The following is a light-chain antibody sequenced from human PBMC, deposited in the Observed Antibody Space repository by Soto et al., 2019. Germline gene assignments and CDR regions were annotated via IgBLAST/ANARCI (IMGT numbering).Light chain of an antibody. J-gene: IGKJ1*01. CDR2: GAS. Sequence: DIHLTQSPSTLSASVGDRVTITCRASQTISTFLAWYQQKPGKAPHLLIYGASSLQSGVPSRFSGSGSGTEFTLSISSLQPDDLGTYYCQQYIGLWTFGQGTKVDLK. V-gene: IGKV1-5*01. CDR3: QQYIGLWT. CDR1: QTISTF.